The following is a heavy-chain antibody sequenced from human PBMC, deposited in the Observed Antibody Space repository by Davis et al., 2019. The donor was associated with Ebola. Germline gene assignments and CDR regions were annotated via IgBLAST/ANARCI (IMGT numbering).Heavy chain of an antibody. Sequence: ASVKVSCKASGYTFTSYDINWVRQAPGQGLEWMGRINPNSGGTNYAQKFQGRVTLTRDTSISTAYMELSRLTSDDTAVYYCARGVGAGASRMDVWGQGTTVTVSS. D-gene: IGHD1-26*01. CDR3: ARGVGAGASRMDV. CDR1: GYTFTSYD. CDR2: INPNSGGT. V-gene: IGHV1-2*06. J-gene: IGHJ6*02.